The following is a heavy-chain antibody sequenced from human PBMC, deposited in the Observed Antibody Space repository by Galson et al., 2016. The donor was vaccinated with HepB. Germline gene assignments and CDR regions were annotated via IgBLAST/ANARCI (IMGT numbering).Heavy chain of an antibody. J-gene: IGHJ6*02. CDR3: ARGIGGHKYGYGYYYGMDV. CDR1: GGSISSTKW. V-gene: IGHV4-4*02. D-gene: IGHD5-18*01. Sequence: SETLSLTCAVSGGSISSTKWWSWVRQPPGKGLEWIGEIYHSGSSNYNPSLKSRVTISGDASKNQVSLNLTSVTAADTGVYFCARGIGGHKYGYGYYYGMDVWGQGTTVTVSS. CDR2: IYHSGSS.